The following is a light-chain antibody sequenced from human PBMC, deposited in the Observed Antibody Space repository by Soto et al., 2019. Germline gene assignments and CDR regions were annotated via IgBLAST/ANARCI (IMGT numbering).Light chain of an antibody. CDR3: QQYNNWPLL. Sequence: IVMTQSPATLSVSPGERATLSCRTRQSVSSNLAWYQQKPGQAPRLLIYGASTRATGIPARFSGSGSGTEFTLTISSLQSEDFAVYYCQQYNNWPLLFGQGTKLEIK. V-gene: IGKV3-15*01. CDR1: QSVSSN. J-gene: IGKJ2*01. CDR2: GAS.